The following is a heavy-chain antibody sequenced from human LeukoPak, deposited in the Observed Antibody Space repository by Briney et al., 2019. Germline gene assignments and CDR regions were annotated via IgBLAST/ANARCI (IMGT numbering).Heavy chain of an antibody. J-gene: IGHJ4*02. CDR3: AVTFRRGIQLWLLDS. CDR1: GFTFSSYS. V-gene: IGHV3-21*01. Sequence: GGSLRLSCAASGFTFSSYSMNWVRQAPGKGLEWVSSISSSRSYIYYGDSVKGRFTISRANAKNPLSLQTTSLRAEDTAAYHRAVTFRRGIQLWLLDSWGPGTPVTVSS. CDR2: ISSSRSYI. D-gene: IGHD5-18*01.